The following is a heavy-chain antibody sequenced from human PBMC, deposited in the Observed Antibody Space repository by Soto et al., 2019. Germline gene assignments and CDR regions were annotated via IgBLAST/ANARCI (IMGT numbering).Heavy chain of an antibody. J-gene: IGHJ6*02. V-gene: IGHV3-30-3*01. Sequence: QVQLVESGGGVVQPGRSLRLSCAASGFTFSSYAMHWVRQAPGKGLEWVEVISYDGSNKYYADSVKGRFTISRDNSKNXMYLQMNSLRAEDTAVYYCARDYYRFNSGYGFSMDVWGQGTTVTVSS. CDR2: ISYDGSNK. CDR3: ARDYYRFNSGYGFSMDV. CDR1: GFTFSSYA. D-gene: IGHD5-12*01.